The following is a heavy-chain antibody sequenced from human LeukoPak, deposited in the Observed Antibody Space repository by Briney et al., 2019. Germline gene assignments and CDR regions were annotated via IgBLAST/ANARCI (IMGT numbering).Heavy chain of an antibody. CDR3: ARVSYYYDSSGYTENYYYYYMDV. CDR2: IYHSGST. J-gene: IGHJ6*03. CDR1: GGSISSSNW. Sequence: PSGTLSLTCAGSGGSISSSNWWRWVRQPPGKGLEWIGEIYHSGSTNYNPSLKSRVTISVDKSKNQFSLKLSSVTAADTAVYYCARVSYYYDSSGYTENYYYYYMDVWGKGTTVTVSS. V-gene: IGHV4-4*02. D-gene: IGHD3-22*01.